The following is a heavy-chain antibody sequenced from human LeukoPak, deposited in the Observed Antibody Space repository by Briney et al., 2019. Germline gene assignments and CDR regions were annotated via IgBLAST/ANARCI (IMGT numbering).Heavy chain of an antibody. Sequence: SETLSLTCTVSGGSISSYYWSWIRQPPGKGLEWIGYIYYSGSTNCNPSLKSRVTISVDTSKNQFSLKLSSVTAADTAVYYCARGPGTVLDYWGQGTLVTVSS. CDR1: GGSISSYY. CDR2: IYYSGST. V-gene: IGHV4-59*01. CDR3: ARGPGTVLDY. D-gene: IGHD4-11*01. J-gene: IGHJ4*02.